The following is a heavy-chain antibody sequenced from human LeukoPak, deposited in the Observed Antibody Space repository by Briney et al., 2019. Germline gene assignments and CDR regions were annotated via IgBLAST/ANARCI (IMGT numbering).Heavy chain of an antibody. D-gene: IGHD5-18*01. CDR3: AREKGYSYGYYGMDV. V-gene: IGHV3-21*01. J-gene: IGHJ6*02. Sequence: GGSLRLSCAASGFTFSNYNMNWVRQAPGKGLEWVSSISSSSSYIYYADSVKGRFTISRDNAKNSLYLQMNSLRAEDTAVYYCAREKGYSYGYYGMDVWGQGTTVTVSS. CDR2: ISSSSSYI. CDR1: GFTFSNYN.